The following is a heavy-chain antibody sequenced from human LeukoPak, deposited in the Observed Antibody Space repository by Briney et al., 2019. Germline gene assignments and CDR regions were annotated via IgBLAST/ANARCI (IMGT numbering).Heavy chain of an antibody. J-gene: IGHJ4*02. D-gene: IGHD5-24*01. Sequence: GASVKVSCKASGYTFTGYYMHWVRQAPGQGLEWMGRINPNSGGTNYAQKFQGRVTMTRDTSISTAYMELSSLRSEDTAVYYCARDLRRDGPIDDLGYFDYWGQGTLVTVSS. V-gene: IGHV1-2*06. CDR1: GYTFTGYY. CDR2: INPNSGGT. CDR3: ARDLRRDGPIDDLGYFDY.